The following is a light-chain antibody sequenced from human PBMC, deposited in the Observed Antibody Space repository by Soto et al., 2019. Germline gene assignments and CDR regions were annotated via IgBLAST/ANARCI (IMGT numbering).Light chain of an antibody. CDR3: NSYTSSSTYV. CDR1: SSDVGGFNY. Sequence: QSALTQPASVSGSPGQSITISCTGTSSDVGGFNYVSWYQQHPGKAPKLMIYDVTNRPSGVSYRFSGSKSGNTASLTISGLQAEDAAYYYCNSYTSSSTYVFGTGTKVTVL. CDR2: DVT. J-gene: IGLJ1*01. V-gene: IGLV2-14*03.